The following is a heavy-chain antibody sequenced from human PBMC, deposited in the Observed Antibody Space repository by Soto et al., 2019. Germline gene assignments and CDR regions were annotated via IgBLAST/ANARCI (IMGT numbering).Heavy chain of an antibody. CDR3: AKATSTVVTHGKDY. V-gene: IGHV3-23*01. D-gene: IGHD4-17*01. CDR2: ISGSGGST. J-gene: IGHJ4*02. CDR1: GFTFSSYA. Sequence: GGSLRLSCAASGFTFSSYAMSWVRQAPGKGLEWVSAISGSGGSTYYADSVKGRFTISRDNSKNTLYLQMNSLRAGDTAVYYCAKATSTVVTHGKDYWGQGTLVTVSS.